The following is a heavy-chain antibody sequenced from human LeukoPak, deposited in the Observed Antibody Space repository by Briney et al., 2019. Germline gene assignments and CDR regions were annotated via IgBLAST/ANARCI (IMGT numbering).Heavy chain of an antibody. CDR2: ISHDGSEI. Sequence: GRSLRLSCAASGFTFSSYIMHWVRRAPGKGLEWVAVISHDGSEIYYADSVKRRFTISRDNAKNSLYLQMNSLRAEDTAVYYCARETTAVAALDVWGQGTTVTVSS. D-gene: IGHD6-19*01. J-gene: IGHJ6*02. CDR1: GFTFSSYI. CDR3: ARETTAVAALDV. V-gene: IGHV3-30-3*01.